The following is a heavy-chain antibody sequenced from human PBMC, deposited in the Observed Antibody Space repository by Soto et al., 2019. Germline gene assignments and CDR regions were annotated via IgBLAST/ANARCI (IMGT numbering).Heavy chain of an antibody. V-gene: IGHV1-69*13. CDR2: IIPIFGTA. D-gene: IGHD5-12*01. Sequence: SVKVSCKASGGTFSSYAISWVRQAPGQGLEWMGGIIPIFGTANYAQKFQGRVTITADESTSTAYMELSSLRSEDTAVYYCARKSTITWGGYYYGMDVWGQGTTVTV. CDR1: GGTFSSYA. CDR3: ARKSTITWGGYYYGMDV. J-gene: IGHJ6*02.